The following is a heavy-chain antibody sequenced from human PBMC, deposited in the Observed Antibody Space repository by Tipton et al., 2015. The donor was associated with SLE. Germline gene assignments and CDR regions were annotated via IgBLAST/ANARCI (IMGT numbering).Heavy chain of an antibody. V-gene: IGHV3-21*04. Sequence: SLRLSCAASAFTFSNYSMNWVRQAPGKGLEWVSSISSSSTYIYYADSVKGRFTISRDNAKNSLYLQMNSLRAEDTAVYYCAKDGSAKNYLPYYGMDVWGQGTTVTVSS. CDR2: ISSSSTYI. D-gene: IGHD1-7*01. CDR3: AKDGSAKNYLPYYGMDV. J-gene: IGHJ6*02. CDR1: AFTFSNYS.